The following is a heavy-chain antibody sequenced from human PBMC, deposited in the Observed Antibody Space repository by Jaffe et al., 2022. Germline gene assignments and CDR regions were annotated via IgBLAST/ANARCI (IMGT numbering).Heavy chain of an antibody. D-gene: IGHD3-9*01. CDR3: ARTLVALVNRPFDY. V-gene: IGHV4-38-2*01. Sequence: QVQLQESGPGLVKPSETLSLTCAVSASSISSGYYWGWIRQPPGKGLEWIGTIYHSGTTFYNPSLKSRVTISVDTSKNQFSLKVNSVTAADTAVYYCARTLVALVNRPFDYWGQGTLVTVSS. CDR2: IYHSGTT. CDR1: ASSISSGYY. J-gene: IGHJ4*02.